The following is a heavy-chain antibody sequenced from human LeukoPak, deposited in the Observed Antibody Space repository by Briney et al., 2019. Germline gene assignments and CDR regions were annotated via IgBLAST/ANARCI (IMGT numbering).Heavy chain of an antibody. CDR2: IYTSGST. V-gene: IGHV4-4*07. Sequence: PSETLSLTCGVFGGSFSGYYWSWIRQPAGKGLEWIGRIYTSGSTNYNPSLKSRVTMSVDTSKNQFSLKLSSVTAADTAVYYCARAHAYYYYYMDVWGKGTTVTISS. CDR3: ARAHAYYYYYMDV. J-gene: IGHJ6*03. CDR1: GGSFSGYY.